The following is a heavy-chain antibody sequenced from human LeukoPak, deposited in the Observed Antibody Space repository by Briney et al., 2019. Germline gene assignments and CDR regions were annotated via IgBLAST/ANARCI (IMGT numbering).Heavy chain of an antibody. CDR1: GYTFTGYY. CDR3: AGNYGSGSYFFIY. D-gene: IGHD3-10*01. J-gene: IGHJ4*02. Sequence: ASVTVSCKASGYTFTGYYMHWVRQAPGQGLEWMGWINPNSGGTYYAQKFQGRVTMTRDTSISTAYMELSRLRSDDTAVYYCAGNYGSGSYFFIYWGQGTLVTVSS. V-gene: IGHV1-2*02. CDR2: INPNSGGT.